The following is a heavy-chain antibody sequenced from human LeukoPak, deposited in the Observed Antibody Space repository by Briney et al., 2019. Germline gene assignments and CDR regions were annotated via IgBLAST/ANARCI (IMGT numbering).Heavy chain of an antibody. J-gene: IGHJ4*02. CDR3: ARGNYEYVWGGIDY. CDR2: IYTSGST. Sequence: SETLSLTCTVAGGSISSYDWSWIRQPAGKGLEWIGRIYTSGSTNYNPSLKSRVTMSVDTSKNQFSLQLTSVAAADTAVYYCARGNYEYVWGGIDYWGQGTLVTVSS. D-gene: IGHD3-16*01. CDR1: GGSISSYD. V-gene: IGHV4-4*07.